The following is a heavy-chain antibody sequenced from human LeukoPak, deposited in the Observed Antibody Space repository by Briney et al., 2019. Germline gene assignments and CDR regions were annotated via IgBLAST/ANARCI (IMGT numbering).Heavy chain of an antibody. V-gene: IGHV4-4*09. Sequence: SETLSLTCTVSGGSISSSYGSWLRQPPGKGLEWIGYIYTSGSTNYNPSLKTRVTILVDTSKNQFSLNLSSVTAADTAVYYCARRRSGGRDFDYWGRGTLVTVSS. J-gene: IGHJ4*02. CDR1: GGSISSSY. CDR2: IYTSGST. CDR3: ARRRSGGRDFDY. D-gene: IGHD2-15*01.